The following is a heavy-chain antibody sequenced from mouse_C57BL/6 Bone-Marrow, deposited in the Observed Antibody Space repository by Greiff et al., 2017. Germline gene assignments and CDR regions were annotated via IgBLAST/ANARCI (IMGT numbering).Heavy chain of an antibody. D-gene: IGHD2-4*01. CDR2: IDPSDSYT. J-gene: IGHJ2*01. CDR1: GYTFTSYW. Sequence: QVQLQQPGAELVMPGASVKLSCKASGYTFTSYWMHWVQQRPGQGLEWIGEIDPSDSYTNYTQKFKGKSTLTVDNSSSTAYMQLSSLTSEDSAVYYCASYDYEGYFDYWGQGTTLTVSA. CDR3: ASYDYEGYFDY. V-gene: IGHV1-69*01.